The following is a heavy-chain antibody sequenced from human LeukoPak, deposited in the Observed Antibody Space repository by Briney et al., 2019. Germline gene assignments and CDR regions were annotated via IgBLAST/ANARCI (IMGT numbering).Heavy chain of an antibody. Sequence: ASVKVSCKGSGYTLTRYGISGVRQAPGQGVEWMGWIRAYNGNTNYAQKLQGRVTMTTHTSTSTAYMELTSLRSDDTAVYYCARPQPDYGDYPPFLYMDVWGQGTPVTVSS. CDR1: GYTLTRYG. CDR3: ARPQPDYGDYPPFLYMDV. J-gene: IGHJ6*03. V-gene: IGHV1-18*01. CDR2: IRAYNGNT. D-gene: IGHD4-17*01.